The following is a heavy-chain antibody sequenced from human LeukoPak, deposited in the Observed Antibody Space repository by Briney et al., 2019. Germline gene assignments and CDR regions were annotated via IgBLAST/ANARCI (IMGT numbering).Heavy chain of an antibody. CDR1: SYTFTSYG. J-gene: IGHJ4*02. Sequence: ASVKVSCKASSYTFTSYGISWVRQAPGQGLEWMGWISAYNGNTNYAQKLQGRVTMTTDTSTSTAYMELRSLRSDDTAVYYCARDLSPELPVDYWGQGTLVTVSS. CDR2: ISAYNGNT. CDR3: ARDLSPELPVDY. V-gene: IGHV1-18*01. D-gene: IGHD1-26*01.